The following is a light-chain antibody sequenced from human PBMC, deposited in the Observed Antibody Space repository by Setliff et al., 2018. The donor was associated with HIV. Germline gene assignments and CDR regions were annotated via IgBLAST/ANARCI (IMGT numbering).Light chain of an antibody. CDR2: DVN. CDR3: SSYINNNAPDV. J-gene: IGLJ1*01. Sequence: QSVLTQPASVSGSPGQSITISCTATTSTAIADYNYLSWYQQHPVKAPKLLIFDVNSRPSGVSSRFYGSRSGNTASLTISDLQPEDEADYFCSSYINNNAPDVFGTGTKGTVL. CDR1: STAIADYNY. V-gene: IGLV2-14*03.